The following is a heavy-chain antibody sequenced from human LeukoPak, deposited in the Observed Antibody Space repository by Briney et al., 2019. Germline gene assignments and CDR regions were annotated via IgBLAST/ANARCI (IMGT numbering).Heavy chain of an antibody. CDR2: ISYDGSNT. CDR1: GFTFSNYG. D-gene: IGHD6-19*01. J-gene: IGHJ4*02. V-gene: IGHV3-30*18. Sequence: PGRSLRLSCAASGFTFSNYGMHWVRQAPGKGLEWVAVISYDGSNTYYADSVKGRFTTSRDNSKNTLYLQMNSLRTEDTALFYCAKDRDTSGWRYFDYWGQGTLVTVSS. CDR3: AKDRDTSGWRYFDY.